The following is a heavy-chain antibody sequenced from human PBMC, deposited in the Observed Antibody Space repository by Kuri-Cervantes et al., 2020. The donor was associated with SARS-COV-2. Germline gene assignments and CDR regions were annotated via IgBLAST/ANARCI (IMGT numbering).Heavy chain of an antibody. CDR3: ARDLATPYYDFWSGYYETRGFDY. V-gene: IGHV3-30-3*01. CDR1: GFTFSSYA. CDR2: ISYDGSNK. D-gene: IGHD3-3*01. Sequence: GGSLRLSCAASGFTFSSYAMHWVRQAPGKGLEWVAVISYDGSNKYYADSVKGRFTISRDNSKNTLYLQMNSLRAEDTAVYYCARDLATPYYDFWSGYYETRGFDYWGQGTLVTVSS. J-gene: IGHJ4*02.